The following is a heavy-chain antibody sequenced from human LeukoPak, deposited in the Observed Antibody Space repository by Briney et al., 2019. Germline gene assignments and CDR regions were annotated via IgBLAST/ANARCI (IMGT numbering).Heavy chain of an antibody. CDR2: IYYSGST. J-gene: IGHJ4*02. Sequence: SETLSLTCTVSGGSISSYYWSWIRQPPGKGLEWIGYIYYSGSTNYNPSLKSRVTISVDTSKNQFSLKLSSVTAADTAVYYCARKDPMTTVTLAAFDIWGQGTLVTVSS. CDR1: GGSISSYY. CDR3: ARKDPMTTVTLAAFDI. D-gene: IGHD4-11*01. V-gene: IGHV4-59*01.